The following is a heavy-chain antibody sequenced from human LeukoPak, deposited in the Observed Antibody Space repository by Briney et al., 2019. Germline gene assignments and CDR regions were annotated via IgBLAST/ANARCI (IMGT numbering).Heavy chain of an antibody. D-gene: IGHD1-14*01. CDR1: GFTFDDYA. CDR2: ISWNSGSI. CDR3: AKGIRASSRTAFDI. J-gene: IGHJ3*02. Sequence: GGSLRLSCAASGFTFDDYAMHWVRQAPGKGLEWVSGISWNSGSIGYADSVKGRFTISRDNAKNSLYLQMNSLRAEDTALYYCAKGIRASSRTAFDIWGQGTMVTVSS. V-gene: IGHV3-9*01.